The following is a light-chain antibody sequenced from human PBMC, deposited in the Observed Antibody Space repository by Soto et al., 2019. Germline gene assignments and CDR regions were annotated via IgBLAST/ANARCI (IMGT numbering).Light chain of an antibody. Sequence: QSVLTQPASVSGSPGQSITISCTGTSSDVAVCNYVSWYQQQTGKAPKPVIYQVTNRPSGVSNRFSGSRSGNTASLTISGLQAEDEADYYCSSYPDSSNGVFGTGTKVTVL. J-gene: IGLJ1*01. CDR2: QVT. CDR1: SSDVAVCNY. CDR3: SSYPDSSNGV. V-gene: IGLV2-14*01.